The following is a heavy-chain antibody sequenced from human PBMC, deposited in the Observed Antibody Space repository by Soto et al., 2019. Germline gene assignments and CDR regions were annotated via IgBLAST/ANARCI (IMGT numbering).Heavy chain of an antibody. V-gene: IGHV3-53*01. D-gene: IGHD5-18*01. CDR2: IYSGGST. J-gene: IGHJ6*02. Sequence: EVQLVESGGGLIQPGGSLRLSCAASGFTVSSNYMSWVRQAPGKGLEWVSVIYSGGSTYYADSAKGRFTISRDNSKNTLYLQMNSLRAEDTAVYYCARAKGGYSYGYYYYYGMDVWGQGTTVTVSS. CDR3: ARAKGGYSYGYYYYYGMDV. CDR1: GFTVSSNY.